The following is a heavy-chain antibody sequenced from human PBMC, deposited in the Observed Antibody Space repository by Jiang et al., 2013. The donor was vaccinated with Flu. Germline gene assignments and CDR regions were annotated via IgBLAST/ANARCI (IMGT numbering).Heavy chain of an antibody. Sequence: QLVESGGGVVQPGRSLRLSCAASGFMFNIYAMHWVRQAPGKGLEWVAVMSNHGTNEKYADSVKGRFTISRDNSNNTLYLQMDSLESEDTAVYYCAKDRSDGGGRYYYGMDVWGQGTTVTVSS. CDR1: GFMFNIYA. CDR3: AKDRSDGGGRYYYGMDV. D-gene: IGHD2-15*01. CDR2: MSNHGTNE. V-gene: IGHV3-30-3*01. J-gene: IGHJ6*02.